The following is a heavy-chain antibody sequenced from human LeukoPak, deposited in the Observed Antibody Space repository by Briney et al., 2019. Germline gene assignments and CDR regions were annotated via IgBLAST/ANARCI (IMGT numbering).Heavy chain of an antibody. J-gene: IGHJ4*02. CDR3: ARGGYSYE. CDR2: ISSSSSYI. Sequence: GGSLRLSCAASGFTFSSYSMNWVRQAPGKGLGWVSSISSSSSYICYADSVTGRITISTDNANNSPYLQMNSLRAEDTAEYYCARGGYSYEGGEGTLVTVSS. D-gene: IGHD5-18*01. V-gene: IGHV3-21*01. CDR1: GFTFSSYS.